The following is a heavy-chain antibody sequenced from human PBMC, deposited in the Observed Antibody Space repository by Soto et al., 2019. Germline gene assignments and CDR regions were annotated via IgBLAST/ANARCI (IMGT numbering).Heavy chain of an antibody. CDR1: GFPFSRHS. J-gene: IGHJ4*02. CDR3: VKGPLDFACFDL. Sequence: PGGSVRLSCAASGFPFSRHSMYWVRQAPGMGLEGVSYTSPISHEIYYADSARGLFAMSRHNAGNSVSLQMNSLRDDDTTVYYCVKGPLDFACFDLWGQGSLVTVSS. V-gene: IGHV3-48*02. CDR2: TSPISHEI. D-gene: IGHD1-1*01.